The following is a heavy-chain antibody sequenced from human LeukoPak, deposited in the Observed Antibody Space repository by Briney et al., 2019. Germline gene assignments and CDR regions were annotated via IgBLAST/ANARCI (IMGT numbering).Heavy chain of an antibody. Sequence: ASVTVSCKASGYTFTGYYVHWVRQAPGQGLEWMGWISAYNGNTNYAQKLQGRVTMTTDTSTSTAYMELRSLRSDDTAVYYCARDLGYSYGQDYWGQGTLVTVSS. D-gene: IGHD5-18*01. J-gene: IGHJ4*02. CDR1: GYTFTGYY. CDR2: ISAYNGNT. CDR3: ARDLGYSYGQDY. V-gene: IGHV1-18*04.